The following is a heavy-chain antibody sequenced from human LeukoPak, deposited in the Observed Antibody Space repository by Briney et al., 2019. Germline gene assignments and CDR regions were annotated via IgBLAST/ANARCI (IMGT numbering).Heavy chain of an antibody. D-gene: IGHD3-3*01. J-gene: IGHJ4*02. CDR3: ARDVKDYDFWSGYSYSFDY. V-gene: IGHV3-11*04. CDR2: ISSSGSTI. CDR1: GFTFSDYY. Sequence: GGSLRLSCAASGFTFSDYYMNWIRQAPGKGLEWVSYISSSGSTIYYADSVKGRFTISRDNAKNSLYLQMNSLRAEDTAVYYCARDVKDYDFWSGYSYSFDYWGQGTLVTVSS.